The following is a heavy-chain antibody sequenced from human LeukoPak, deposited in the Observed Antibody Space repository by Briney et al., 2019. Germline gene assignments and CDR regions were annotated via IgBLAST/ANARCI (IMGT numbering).Heavy chain of an antibody. CDR2: IKHDGSEQ. D-gene: IGHD3-16*01. Sequence: GGSLRLSCAASGFIFTSNRMNWVRQAPGKGLEWVANIKHDGSEQIYVDSVKGRFTISKDNAKDSVYLQMNSLRAEDTAVYYCTRGLGEHGGVSDRWGQGTLVIVS. V-gene: IGHV3-7*01. CDR1: GFIFTSNR. CDR3: TRGLGEHGGVSDR. J-gene: IGHJ5*02.